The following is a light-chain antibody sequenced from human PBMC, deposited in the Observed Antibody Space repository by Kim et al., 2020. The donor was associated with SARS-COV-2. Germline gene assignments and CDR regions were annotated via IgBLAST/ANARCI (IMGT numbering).Light chain of an antibody. CDR2: DVS. J-gene: IGLJ3*02. Sequence: QSITIYCTGTTSDIDNYHFVSWSQQHPGRAPNLLIYDVSERPSGISDRFSGSKSGNTASLTISGLQAEDEADYYCSSHIPSSTTWVFGGGTQLTVL. CDR1: TSDIDNYHF. V-gene: IGLV2-14*04. CDR3: SSHIPSSTTWV.